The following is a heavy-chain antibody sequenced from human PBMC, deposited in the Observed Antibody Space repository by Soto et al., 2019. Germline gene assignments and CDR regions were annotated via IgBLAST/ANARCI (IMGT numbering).Heavy chain of an antibody. D-gene: IGHD1-1*01. V-gene: IGHV4-59*01. CDR1: GGSISSYY. CDR3: AKDRNYIAIVEMATTGMDV. J-gene: IGHJ6*02. CDR2: IYYSGST. Sequence: PSETLSLTCTVSGGSISSYYWSWIRQPPLKGLEWIGYIYYSGSTNYNPSLKSRVTISVDTSKNQFSLKLSSVTAADTAVYYCAKDRNYIAIVEMATTGMDVWGQGTTVTVSS.